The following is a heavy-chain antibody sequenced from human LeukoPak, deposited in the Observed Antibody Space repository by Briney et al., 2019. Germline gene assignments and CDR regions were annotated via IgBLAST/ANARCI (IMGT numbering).Heavy chain of an antibody. CDR1: GFTFSSYA. V-gene: IGHV3-30-3*01. Sequence: PGGSLRLSCAASGFTFSSYAMHWVRQAPGKGLEWVAVISYDGSNKYYADSVKGRFTISRDNSKNTLYLQMNSLRAEDTAVYYCARDDGYTDASDIWGQGTMVTVSS. CDR3: ARDDGYTDASDI. CDR2: ISYDGSNK. D-gene: IGHD5-24*01. J-gene: IGHJ3*02.